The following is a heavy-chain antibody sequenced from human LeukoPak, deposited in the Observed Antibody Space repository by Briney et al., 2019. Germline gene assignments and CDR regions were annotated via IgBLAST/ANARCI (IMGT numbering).Heavy chain of an antibody. CDR2: ISYDGSNK. CDR1: GFTFSRYG. J-gene: IGHJ5*02. CDR3: ARHDWFAP. V-gene: IGHV3-30*03. Sequence: GGSLRLSCAASGFTFSRYGMHWVRQAPGKGLEWVAVISYDGSNKYYADSVKGRFTISRDNSKNTLYLQMNSLRAEDTAVYYCARHDWFAPWGQGTLVTVSS.